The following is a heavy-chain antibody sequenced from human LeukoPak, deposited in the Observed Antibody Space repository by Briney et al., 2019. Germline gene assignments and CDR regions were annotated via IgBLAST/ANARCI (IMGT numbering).Heavy chain of an antibody. V-gene: IGHV3-23*01. CDR1: GFTFSSYA. D-gene: IGHD3-22*01. Sequence: PGGSLRLSCAASGFTFSSYAMSWVRQAPGKGLEWVSAISGSGGSTYYADSVKGRFTISRDNSKNTLYLQMNSLRAEDTAVYYCARGGGDYDSSGYFDYWGRGTLVTVSS. CDR2: ISGSGGST. CDR3: ARGGGDYDSSGYFDY. J-gene: IGHJ4*02.